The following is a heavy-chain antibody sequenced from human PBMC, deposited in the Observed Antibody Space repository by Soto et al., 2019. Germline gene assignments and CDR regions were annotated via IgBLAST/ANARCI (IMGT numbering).Heavy chain of an antibody. V-gene: IGHV4-39*01. CDR1: GGYISSSSYY. Sequence: SETLSLTCPVSGGYISSSSYYWGWIRQPPGKGLEWIGSIYYSGSTYYNPSLKSRVTISVDTSKNQFSLKLSSVTAADTAVYYCARQDDILTGYYPLYFDYWGQGTLVTVSS. CDR3: ARQDDILTGYYPLYFDY. J-gene: IGHJ4*02. CDR2: IYYSGST. D-gene: IGHD3-9*01.